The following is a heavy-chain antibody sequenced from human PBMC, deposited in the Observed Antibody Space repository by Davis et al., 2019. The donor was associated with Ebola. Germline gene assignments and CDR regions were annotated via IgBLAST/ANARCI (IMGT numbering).Heavy chain of an antibody. Sequence: SETLSLTCTVSGGSISSYYWSWIRQPPGKGLEWIGYIYYSGSTNYNPSLKSRVTISVDTSKNQFSLKLSSVTAADTAVYYCARHFPQLAVDYWGQGTLVTVSS. CDR3: ARHFPQLAVDY. CDR2: IYYSGST. V-gene: IGHV4-59*08. CDR1: GGSISSYY. J-gene: IGHJ4*02. D-gene: IGHD6-6*01.